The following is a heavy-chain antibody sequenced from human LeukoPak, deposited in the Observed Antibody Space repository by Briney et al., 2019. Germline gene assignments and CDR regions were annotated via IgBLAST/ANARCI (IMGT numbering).Heavy chain of an antibody. CDR3: AKDQEVGATTIDY. J-gene: IGHJ4*02. CDR2: IRYDGSNK. CDR1: GFTFNNYG. Sequence: GGSLRLSCAASGFTFNNYGIHWVRQAPGKGLEWVAFIRYDGSNKYCADSVKGRFTISRDNSKNTLYLQMNSLRAEDTAVYYCAKDQEVGATTIDYWGQGTLATVSS. D-gene: IGHD1-26*01. V-gene: IGHV3-30*02.